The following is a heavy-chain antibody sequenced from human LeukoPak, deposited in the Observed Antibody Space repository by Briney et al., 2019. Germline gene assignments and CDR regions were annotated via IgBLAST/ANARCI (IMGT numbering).Heavy chain of an antibody. Sequence: SQTLSLTCTVSGGSISSGGYYWSWIRQPPGKGLEWIGYIYHSGSTYYNPSLKSRVTISVDRSKNQFSLKLSSVTAADTAVYYCARDLGYSSSFDYWGQGTLVTVSS. CDR3: ARDLGYSSSFDY. CDR1: GGSISSGGYY. J-gene: IGHJ4*02. D-gene: IGHD6-13*01. CDR2: IYHSGST. V-gene: IGHV4-30-2*01.